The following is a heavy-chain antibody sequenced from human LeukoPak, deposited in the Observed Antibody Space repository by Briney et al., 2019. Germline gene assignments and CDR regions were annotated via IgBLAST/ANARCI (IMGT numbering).Heavy chain of an antibody. CDR1: GYTFTHYG. J-gene: IGHJ3*02. V-gene: IGHV1-18*01. CDR3: ARADHYYPEAFDI. D-gene: IGHD3-22*01. CDR2: ISGYNGNT. Sequence: ASVKVSCKASGYTFTHYGISWVRHAPGQGLEWMGWISGYNGNTSDAQKFQGRVTMTTDTSTSTAYMEVRSPRSDDTAVYYCARADHYYPEAFDIWGQGTMVTVSS.